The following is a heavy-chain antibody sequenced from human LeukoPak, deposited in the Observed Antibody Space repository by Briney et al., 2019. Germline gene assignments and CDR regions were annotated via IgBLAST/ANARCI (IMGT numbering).Heavy chain of an antibody. CDR3: ALKGDFWSI. CDR1: GGSTSSYY. D-gene: IGHD3-3*01. V-gene: IGHV4-59*01. Sequence: SETLSLTCTVSGGSTSSYYWSWIRQPPGKGLEWIGYIYYSGSTNYNPSLKSRVTISVDASKNQFSLKLSSVTAADAAVYYCALKGDFWSIWGQGTLVTVSS. CDR2: IYYSGST. J-gene: IGHJ4*02.